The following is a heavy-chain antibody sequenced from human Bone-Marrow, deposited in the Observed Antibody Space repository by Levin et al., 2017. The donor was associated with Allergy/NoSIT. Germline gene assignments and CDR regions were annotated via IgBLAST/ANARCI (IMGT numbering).Heavy chain of an antibody. CDR3: ARGARVATRPIDF. Sequence: ASVKVSCKASGYTFTTYDITWVRQATGQGLEWMGWLNPHTDDTSYAQNFQGRVTMTRDTSISTAYMELSSLRSEDTAVYYCARGARVATRPIDFWGQGTLVTVSS. J-gene: IGHJ4*02. D-gene: IGHD6-6*01. V-gene: IGHV1-8*01. CDR2: LNPHTDDT. CDR1: GYTFTTYD.